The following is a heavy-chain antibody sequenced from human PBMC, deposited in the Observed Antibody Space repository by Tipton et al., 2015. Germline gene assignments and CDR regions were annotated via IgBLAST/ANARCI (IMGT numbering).Heavy chain of an antibody. CDR2: IHNSGRM. D-gene: IGHD3-22*01. CDR3: ARTSYDSSGYFGGEDY. Sequence: TLSLTCTVSGDSISSYYWSWIRQSPGKGLEWIGYIHNSGRMKYNTSLKSRVTISVDTSKNQFSLKLSSVTAADTAVYYCARTSYDSSGYFGGEDYWGQGTLVTVSS. V-gene: IGHV4-59*01. CDR1: GDSISSYY. J-gene: IGHJ4*02.